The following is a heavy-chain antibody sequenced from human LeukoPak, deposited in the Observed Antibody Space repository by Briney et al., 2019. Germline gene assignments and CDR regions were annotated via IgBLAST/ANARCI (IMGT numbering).Heavy chain of an antibody. D-gene: IGHD3-22*01. J-gene: IGHJ4*02. Sequence: TSVKVSCKASGYTFTGYYIHWVRQAPGQGLEWMGWINPNSGGTNYAQKFQGRVTMTRDTSISTAYMELSRLRSDDTAVYYCARALVGRDYYDSSGYYYGTYFDYWGQGTLVTVSS. CDR2: INPNSGGT. V-gene: IGHV1-2*02. CDR3: ARALVGRDYYDSSGYYYGTYFDY. CDR1: GYTFTGYY.